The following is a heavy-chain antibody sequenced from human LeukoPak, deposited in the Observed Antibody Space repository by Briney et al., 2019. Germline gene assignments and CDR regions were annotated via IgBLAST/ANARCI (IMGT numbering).Heavy chain of an antibody. J-gene: IGHJ3*02. CDR2: IYSGGST. CDR1: GFTFSNYA. CDR3: ARVLGYSSAPDAFDI. D-gene: IGHD6-19*01. Sequence: GGSLRLSCAASGFTFSNYAMTWVRQAPGKGLEWVSVIYSGGSTYYADSVKGRFTISRDNSKNTLYLQMNSLRAEDTAVYYCARVLGYSSAPDAFDIWGQGTMVTVSS. V-gene: IGHV3-53*01.